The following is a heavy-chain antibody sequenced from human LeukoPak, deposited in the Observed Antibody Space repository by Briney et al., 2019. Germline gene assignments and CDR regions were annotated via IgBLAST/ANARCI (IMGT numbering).Heavy chain of an antibody. D-gene: IGHD6-19*01. CDR3: AKVGSAVAGDFDY. J-gene: IGHJ4*02. V-gene: IGHV3-53*05. CDR1: GFTVSSNY. CDR2: IYSGGST. Sequence: GGSLRLSCAASGFTVSSNYMSWVRQAPGKGLGWVSVIYSGGSTYYADSVKGRFTISRDNAKNSLYLQMNSLRAEDTALYYCAKVGSAVAGDFDYWGQGTLVTVSS.